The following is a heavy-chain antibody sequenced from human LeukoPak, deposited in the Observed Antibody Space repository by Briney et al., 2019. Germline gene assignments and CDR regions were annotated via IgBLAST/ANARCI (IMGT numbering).Heavy chain of an antibody. CDR1: GFTFSNYA. Sequence: GGSLRLSCAASGFTFSNYAMICVRQAPGKGLEWVSSISGSGASTYYADSVKGRFTISRDNSKNTLYLQMNSLRAEDTALYYCAKDKSGGWELQRDHDAFDIWGQGTMVSVSS. V-gene: IGHV3-23*01. CDR2: ISGSGAST. D-gene: IGHD1-26*01. CDR3: AKDKSGGWELQRDHDAFDI. J-gene: IGHJ3*02.